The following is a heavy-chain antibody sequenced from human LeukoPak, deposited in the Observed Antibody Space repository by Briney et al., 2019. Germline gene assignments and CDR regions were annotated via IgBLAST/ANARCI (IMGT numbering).Heavy chain of an antibody. CDR2: ISGSGGST. J-gene: IGHJ4*02. CDR3: AKVLIAAIYWFDY. D-gene: IGHD6-25*01. CDR1: GFNFRSYA. V-gene: IGHV3-23*01. Sequence: PGGSLRLSCAASGFNFRSYAMSWVRQAPGKGLAWVSAISGSGGSTYYADSVKGRFTISRDNSKNTLYLQMNSLRAEDTAVYYCAKVLIAAIYWFDYWGQGTLVTVSS.